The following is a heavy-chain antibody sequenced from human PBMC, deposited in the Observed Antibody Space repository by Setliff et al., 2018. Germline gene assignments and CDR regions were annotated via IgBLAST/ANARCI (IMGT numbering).Heavy chain of an antibody. V-gene: IGHV6-1*01. CDR3: AGDQFTPHKLRFVS. D-gene: IGHD2-15*01. Sequence: SQTLSLTCAISGDSVSSNGAAWNWIRQSPSGGLEWLGRTYYSSKWYSDYALSVKTRLTIHRDTSKNQFSLQLNSVTPEDTGVYYCAGDQFTPHKLRFVSWGQGTLVTVSS. J-gene: IGHJ4*02. CDR1: GDSVSSNGAA. CDR2: TYYSSKWYS.